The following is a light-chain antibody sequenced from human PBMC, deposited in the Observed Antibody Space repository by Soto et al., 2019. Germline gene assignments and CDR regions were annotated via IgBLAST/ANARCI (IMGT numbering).Light chain of an antibody. CDR2: GAS. J-gene: IGKJ1*01. CDR3: QHYDGSRTWT. V-gene: IGKV3-20*01. Sequence: EIVLTQSPDTLSLSPGERATLSCRASQTVGSSYIAWYQQRPGQAPRLLIYGASSRATGIPDRFSGSGSGTDFTLTISRLEPEDFAVYYCQHYDGSRTWTFGQWTKVEIK. CDR1: QTVGSSY.